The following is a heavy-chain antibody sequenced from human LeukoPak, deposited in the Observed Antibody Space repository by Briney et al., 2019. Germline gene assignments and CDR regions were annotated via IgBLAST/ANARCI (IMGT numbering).Heavy chain of an antibody. V-gene: IGHV4-59*12. CDR1: GGSISSYY. Sequence: SETLSLTCTVSGGSISSYYWSWLRQPPGKGLEWIGYIYYSGSTNYNPSLKSRVTISVDTSKNQFSLKLSSVTAADTAVYYCARDQGWFDPWGQGTLVTVSS. J-gene: IGHJ5*02. CDR3: ARDQGWFDP. CDR2: IYYSGST.